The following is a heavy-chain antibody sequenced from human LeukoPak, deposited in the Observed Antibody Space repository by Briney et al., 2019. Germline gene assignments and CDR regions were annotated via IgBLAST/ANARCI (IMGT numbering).Heavy chain of an antibody. CDR3: ARDGRYCTNGVCSLYYYYGMDV. CDR2: IYTSGST. V-gene: IGHV4-4*07. J-gene: IGHJ6*02. D-gene: IGHD2-8*01. Sequence: SETLSLTCTVSGGSISSYYWSWIRQPAGKGLEWIGRIYTSGSTNYNPSLKSRVTMSVDTSKNQFSLKLSSVAAADTAVYYCARDGRYCTNGVCSLYYYYGMDVWGQGTTVTVSS. CDR1: GGSISSYY.